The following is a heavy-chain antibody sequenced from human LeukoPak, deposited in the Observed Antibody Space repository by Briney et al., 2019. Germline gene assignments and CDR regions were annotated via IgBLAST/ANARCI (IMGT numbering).Heavy chain of an antibody. CDR1: GLTFSNYG. V-gene: IGHV3-23*01. CDR3: AKNLLGSAAFSWYFDL. Sequence: PGGSLSLSCAASGLTFSNYGMSWVRQAPGKGLEWVSSITGSGGSTCVDSVQGRFTISRDNSKNALYLQMSSLRAEDTAVYYCAKNLLGSAAFSWYFDLWGRGTLVTVSS. CDR2: ITGSGGST. D-gene: IGHD1-26*01. J-gene: IGHJ2*01.